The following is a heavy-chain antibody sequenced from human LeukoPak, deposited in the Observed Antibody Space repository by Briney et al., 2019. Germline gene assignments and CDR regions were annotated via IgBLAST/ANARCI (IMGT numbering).Heavy chain of an antibody. CDR1: GYTFSTYY. D-gene: IGHD1-14*01. CDR2: INPNSGGT. Sequence: ASVKVSCKASGYTFSTYYMHWVRQAPGQGLEWMGWINPNSGGTNYAQKFQGRVTMTRDTSISTAYMELSRLRSDDTAVYYCARDQPTRGFDLWGRGTLVTVSS. V-gene: IGHV1-2*02. J-gene: IGHJ2*01. CDR3: ARDQPTRGFDL.